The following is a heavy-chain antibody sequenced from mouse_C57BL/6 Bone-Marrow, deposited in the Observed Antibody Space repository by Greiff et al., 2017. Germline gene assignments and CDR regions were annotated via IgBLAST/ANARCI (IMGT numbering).Heavy chain of an antibody. CDR2: IDPENGDT. CDR1: GFNIKDDY. D-gene: IGHD2-3*01. J-gene: IGHJ3*01. V-gene: IGHV14-4*01. CDR3: TFDGYFAY. Sequence: EVQLQQSGAELVRPGASVKLSCTASGFNIKDDYMHWVKQRPEQGLEWIGWIDPENGDTEYASKFQGKATITADTSSNTAYLQLSSLTSEDTAVYYCTFDGYFAYWGQGTLVTVSA.